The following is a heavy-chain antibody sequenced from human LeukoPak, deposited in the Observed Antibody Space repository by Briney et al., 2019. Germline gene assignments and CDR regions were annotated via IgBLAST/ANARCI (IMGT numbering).Heavy chain of an antibody. V-gene: IGHV4-59*06. CDR2: IYYSGST. D-gene: IGHD4-17*01. J-gene: IGHJ2*01. Sequence: PSETLSLTCTVSGGSISSYYWSWIRQPPGKGLEWIGYIYYSGSTYYNPSLKSRVTISVDTSKNQFSLKLSSVTAADTAVYYCARDRRVTTVTTEYFDLWGRGTLVTVSS. CDR1: GGSISSYY. CDR3: ARDRRVTTVTTEYFDL.